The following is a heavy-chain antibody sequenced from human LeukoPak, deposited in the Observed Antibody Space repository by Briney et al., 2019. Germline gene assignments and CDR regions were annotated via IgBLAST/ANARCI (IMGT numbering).Heavy chain of an antibody. J-gene: IGHJ4*02. CDR2: ISSSSYI. Sequence: GGSLRLSCAASGFTFSSYSMNWVRQAPGKGLEWVSSISSSSYIYYADSVKGRFTISRDNSKNTLYLQMNSLRAEDTAVYYCASPLDYDSSGYYFRYWGQGTLVTVSS. CDR3: ASPLDYDSSGYYFRY. D-gene: IGHD3-22*01. CDR1: GFTFSSYS. V-gene: IGHV3-21*01.